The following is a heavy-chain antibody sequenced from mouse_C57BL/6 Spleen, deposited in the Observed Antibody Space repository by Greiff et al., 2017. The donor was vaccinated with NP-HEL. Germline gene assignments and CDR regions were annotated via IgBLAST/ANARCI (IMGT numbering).Heavy chain of an antibody. CDR1: GYTFTSYG. CDR3: APLITTVVATNDY. V-gene: IGHV1-81*01. Sequence: QVQLQQSGAELARPGASVKLSCKASGYTFTSYGISWVKQRTGQGLEWIGEIYPRSGNTYYNEKFKGKATLTADKSSSTAYMELLSLTSEDSAVYFCAPLITTVVATNDYWGQGTTLTVSS. D-gene: IGHD1-1*01. J-gene: IGHJ2*01. CDR2: IYPRSGNT.